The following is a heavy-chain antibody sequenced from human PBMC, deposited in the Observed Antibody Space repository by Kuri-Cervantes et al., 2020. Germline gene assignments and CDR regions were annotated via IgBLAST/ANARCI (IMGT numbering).Heavy chain of an antibody. CDR2: IYYSGST. CDR1: GGSISSYY. CDR3: ARSGDFWSGYFPGLYYYGMDV. Sequence: ESLKISCTVSGGSISSYYWSWIRQPPGKGPEWIGYIYYSGSTNYNPSLKSRVTISVDTSKNQFSLKLSSVTAADTAVYYCARSGDFWSGYFPGLYYYGMDVWGQGATVTVSS. D-gene: IGHD3-3*01. V-gene: IGHV4-59*01. J-gene: IGHJ6*02.